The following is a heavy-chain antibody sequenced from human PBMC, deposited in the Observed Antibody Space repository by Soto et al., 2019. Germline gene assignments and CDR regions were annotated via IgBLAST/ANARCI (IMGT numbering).Heavy chain of an antibody. Sequence: SATLSLTCTVSGGSISSYYWRWIRQPPGKGLEWIGYIYYSGSTNYNPSLKSRVTISVDTSKNQFSLKLSSVTAADTAVYYCARLPVAAAGRYNWFDPWGQGTLVTVSS. V-gene: IGHV4-59*08. CDR1: GGSISSYY. CDR2: IYYSGST. D-gene: IGHD6-13*01. J-gene: IGHJ5*02. CDR3: ARLPVAAAGRYNWFDP.